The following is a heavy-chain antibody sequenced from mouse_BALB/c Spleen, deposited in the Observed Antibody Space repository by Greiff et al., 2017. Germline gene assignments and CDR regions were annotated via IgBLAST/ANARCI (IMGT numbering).Heavy chain of an antibody. V-gene: IGHV1S81*02. CDR1: GYTFTSYW. J-gene: IGHJ2*01. Sequence: VQLQQPGAELVKPGASVKLSCKASGYTFTSYWMHWVKQRPGQGLEWIGEINPSNGRTNYNEKFKSKATLTVDKSSSTAYMQLSSLTSEDSAVYYCARGGLWSYFDYWGQGTTLTVSS. CDR3: ARGGLWSYFDY. CDR2: INPSNGRT. D-gene: IGHD1-1*02.